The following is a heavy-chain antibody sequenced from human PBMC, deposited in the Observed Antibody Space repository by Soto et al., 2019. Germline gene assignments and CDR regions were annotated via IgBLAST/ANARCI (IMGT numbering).Heavy chain of an antibody. Sequence: GESLKISCAASGFTFSNAWMSWVRQAPGKGLEWVGRIKSKTDGGTTDYAAPVKGRFTISRDDSKNTLYLQMNSLKTEDTAVYYCTTDRDYGDYVLYYYYGMDVWGQGTTVTVSS. CDR3: TTDRDYGDYVLYYYYGMDV. CDR2: IKSKTDGGTT. CDR1: GFTFSNAW. D-gene: IGHD4-17*01. V-gene: IGHV3-15*01. J-gene: IGHJ6*02.